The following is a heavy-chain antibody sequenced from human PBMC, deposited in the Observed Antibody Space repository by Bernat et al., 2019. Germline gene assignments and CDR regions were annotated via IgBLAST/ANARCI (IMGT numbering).Heavy chain of an antibody. Sequence: QVQLVQSGAEVKKPGASVKVPCKASDYTFPSYGLSWVRQAPGQGLEWMGWTNAHNGYTHYAEKFQGRVTTTTDTSTSTAYMELRGLSSDDTAVYYCAGVTSIFGVDRSYYYYMDVWGEGTTVTVSS. V-gene: IGHV1-18*01. D-gene: IGHD3-3*01. J-gene: IGHJ6*03. CDR3: AGVTSIFGVDRSYYYYMDV. CDR2: TNAHNGYT. CDR1: DYTFPSYG.